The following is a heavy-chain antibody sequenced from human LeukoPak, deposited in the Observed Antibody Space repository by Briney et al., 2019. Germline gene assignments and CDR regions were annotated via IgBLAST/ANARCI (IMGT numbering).Heavy chain of an antibody. J-gene: IGHJ6*03. V-gene: IGHV3-53*01. CDR2: IYSGGST. Sequence: GGSLRLSCAASGFTVSSNYMSWVRQAPGKGMEWVSVIYSGGSTYYADSVKGRFTISRDNSQNTLYLQMNNLRSEDTAVYYCARDQGSVYYDSSGYPYYYYYMDVWGKGTTVTVSS. CDR3: ARDQGSVYYDSSGYPYYYYYMDV. D-gene: IGHD3-22*01. CDR1: GFTVSSNY.